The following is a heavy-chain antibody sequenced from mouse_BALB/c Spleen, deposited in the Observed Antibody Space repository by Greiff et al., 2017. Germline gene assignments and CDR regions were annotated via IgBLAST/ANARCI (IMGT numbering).Heavy chain of an antibody. Sequence: VQLKESGAELARPGASVKLSCKASGYTFTSYWMQWVKQRPGQGLEWIGAIYPGDGDTRYTQKFKGKATLTADKSSSTAYMQLSSLASEDSAVYYCARGGYYGSSSPYAMDYWGQGTSVTVSS. CDR1: GYTFTSYW. CDR2: IYPGDGDT. CDR3: ARGGYYGSSSPYAMDY. V-gene: IGHV1-87*01. D-gene: IGHD1-1*01. J-gene: IGHJ4*01.